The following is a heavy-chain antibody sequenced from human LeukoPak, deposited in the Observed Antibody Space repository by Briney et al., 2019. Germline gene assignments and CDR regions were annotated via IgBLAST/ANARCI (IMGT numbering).Heavy chain of an antibody. D-gene: IGHD6-13*01. CDR3: ARGRYLTTGGGAAAGFLDY. CDR1: GGSFSGYY. V-gene: IGHV4-34*01. CDR2: INHSGGT. J-gene: IGHJ4*02. Sequence: SETPSLTCGVSGGSFSGYYWNWIRQPPGKGLEWIGEINHSGGTNYNPSLKSRVTISVDTSQKQFSLRLSSVTAADTAVYYCARGRYLTTGGGAAAGFLDYWGQGTLVTVSS.